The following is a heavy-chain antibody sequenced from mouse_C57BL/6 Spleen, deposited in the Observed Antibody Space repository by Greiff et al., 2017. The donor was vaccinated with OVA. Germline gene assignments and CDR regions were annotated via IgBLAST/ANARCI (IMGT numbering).Heavy chain of an antibody. J-gene: IGHJ2*01. CDR2: IHPNSGST. CDR3: ARKGGTTVVALDY. CDR1: GYTFTSYW. V-gene: IGHV1-64*01. D-gene: IGHD1-1*01. Sequence: QVQLQQPGAELVKPGASVKLSCKASGYTFTSYWMHWVKQRPGQGLEWIGMIHPNSGSTNYNEKFKSKATLTVDKSSSTAYMQLSSLTSEDSAVYYGARKGGTTVVALDYWGQGTTLTVSS.